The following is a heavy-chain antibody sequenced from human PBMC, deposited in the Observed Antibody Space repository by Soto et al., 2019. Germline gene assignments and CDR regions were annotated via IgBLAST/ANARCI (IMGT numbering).Heavy chain of an antibody. J-gene: IGHJ3*01. V-gene: IGHV3-74*01. D-gene: IGHD1-26*01. Sequence: EVQLVESGGGLVRPGGSLRLSCAASGFTFSYYWMHWVRQAPGKGLVWVSRIHSDGSSTTYADFVKGRCIISRDNARNTGDLQMNSVRVEDTAVYYCARGDRGAFDLWGQGTVVTVSS. CDR3: ARGDRGAFDL. CDR2: IHSDGSST. CDR1: GFTFSYYW.